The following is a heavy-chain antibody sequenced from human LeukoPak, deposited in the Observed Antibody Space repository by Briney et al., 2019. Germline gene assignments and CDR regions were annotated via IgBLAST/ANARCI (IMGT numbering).Heavy chain of an antibody. J-gene: IGHJ4*02. Sequence: ASVKVSCKASGYTFTSYDINWVRQATGQGLEWMGWMNPNSGNTGYAQKFQGRVTMTRNTSISTAYMELSSLRAEDTAVYYCANGLLWGGYYFDYWGQGTLVTVSS. CDR3: ANGLLWGGYYFDY. D-gene: IGHD2/OR15-2a*01. CDR1: GYTFTSYD. V-gene: IGHV1-8*01. CDR2: MNPNSGNT.